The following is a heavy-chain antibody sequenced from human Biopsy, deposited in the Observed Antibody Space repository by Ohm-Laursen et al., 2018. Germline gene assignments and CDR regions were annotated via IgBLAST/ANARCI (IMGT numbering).Heavy chain of an antibody. CDR3: ARDAYGDYDTYY. Sequence: GTLSLTCTVFGGSISDYFWSWIRQPADKGLEYIGRIYSSGRTFYNPSLKSRVTMSVATSDNQFSLKLSSVTAADTAVYFCARDAYGDYDTYY. J-gene: IGHJ6*03. D-gene: IGHD4-17*01. V-gene: IGHV4-4*07. CDR1: GGSISDYF. CDR2: IYSSGRT.